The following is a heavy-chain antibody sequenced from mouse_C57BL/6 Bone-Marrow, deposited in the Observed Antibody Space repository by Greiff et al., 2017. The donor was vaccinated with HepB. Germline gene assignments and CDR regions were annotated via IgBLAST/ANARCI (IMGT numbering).Heavy chain of an antibody. CDR1: GFTFTDYY. V-gene: IGHV7-3*01. CDR3: ARLGVVTTWDFDY. CDR2: IRNKANGYTT. D-gene: IGHD2-2*01. J-gene: IGHJ2*01. Sequence: EVHLVESGGGLVQPGGSLSLSCAASGFTFTDYYMSWVRQPPGKALEWLGFIRNKANGYTTEYSASVKGRFTISRDNSQSILYLQMNALRAEDSATYYCARLGVVTTWDFDYWGQGTTLTVSS.